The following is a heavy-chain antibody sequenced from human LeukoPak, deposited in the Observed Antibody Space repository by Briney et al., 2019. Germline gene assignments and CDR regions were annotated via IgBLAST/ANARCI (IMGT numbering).Heavy chain of an antibody. V-gene: IGHV3-7*01. CDR3: ATVHMATIMY. J-gene: IGHJ4*02. D-gene: IGHD5-24*01. Sequence: GGSLRLSCAASGFIFSTYWMSWVRQAPGKGLEWVANIKQDGSEKYYVDSVKGRFTISRDNAKNSLYLQMNSLRAEDTAVYYCATVHMATIMYWGQGTLVTVSS. CDR2: IKQDGSEK. CDR1: GFIFSTYW.